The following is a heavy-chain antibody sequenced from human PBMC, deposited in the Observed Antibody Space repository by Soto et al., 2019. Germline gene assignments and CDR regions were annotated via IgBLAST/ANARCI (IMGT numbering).Heavy chain of an antibody. CDR1: GFTFSTYP. D-gene: IGHD6-19*01. J-gene: IGHJ3*02. V-gene: IGHV3-23*01. CDR2: ISLSGDST. CDR3: AIGYSDWSSYDAFDI. Sequence: GGSLRLSCAASGFTFSTYPMSWVRQAPGKGLEWVSAISLSGDSTYYADSVKGRFTISRDNSKNTLYLRMSSLRAEDTALYYCAIGYSDWSSYDAFDIWGQGTMVTVSS.